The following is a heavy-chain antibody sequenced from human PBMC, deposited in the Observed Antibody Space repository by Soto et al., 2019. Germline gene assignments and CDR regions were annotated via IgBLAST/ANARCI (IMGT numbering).Heavy chain of an antibody. CDR1: GYTFTSYG. J-gene: IGHJ6*02. CDR3: ARDLRDNWNYVSYCYYGMDV. V-gene: IGHV1-18*01. Sequence: QVQLVQSGAEVKKPGASVKVSCKASGYTFTSYGISWVRQAPGQGLEWMGWISAYNGNTNYAQKLQGRVTMTTDTSTSTAYMELRSLRSDDTAVYYCARDLRDNWNYVSYCYYGMDVWGQGTTVTVSS. D-gene: IGHD1-7*01. CDR2: ISAYNGNT.